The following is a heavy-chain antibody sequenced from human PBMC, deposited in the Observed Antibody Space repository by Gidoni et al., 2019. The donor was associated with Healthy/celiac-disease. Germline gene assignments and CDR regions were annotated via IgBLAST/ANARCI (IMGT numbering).Heavy chain of an antibody. CDR1: GSTFTSSA. CDR3: AADNWNDVTRAWFDP. D-gene: IGHD1-20*01. V-gene: IGHV1-58*01. J-gene: IGHJ5*02. Sequence: QMQLVQPGPEVKKPGTSGKVSCKASGSTFTSSAVQWVRQARGQRLEWIGGIVVGSGNTNYAQKFQESVTITKDMSTSTAYMELSSLRSEDTAVYYCAADNWNDVTRAWFDPWGQGTLVTVSS. CDR2: IVVGSGNT.